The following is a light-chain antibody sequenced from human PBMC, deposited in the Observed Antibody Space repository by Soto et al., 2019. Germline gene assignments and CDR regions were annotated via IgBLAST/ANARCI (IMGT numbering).Light chain of an antibody. CDR1: IDDVGAYHY. CDR3: SSYGGFNNVI. J-gene: IGLJ2*01. Sequence: QSVLTQPPSASGSPGQSVTISCTGTIDDVGAYHYVSWYRQFPGEAPQLIIYEGTKRPSWVPDRVSGSKSGNTASLTVSGLQAYDEADYYCSSYGGFNNVIFGGGTKLTVL. V-gene: IGLV2-8*01. CDR2: EGT.